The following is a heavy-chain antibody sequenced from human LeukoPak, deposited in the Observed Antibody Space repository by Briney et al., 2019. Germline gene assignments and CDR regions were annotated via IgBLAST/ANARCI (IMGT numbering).Heavy chain of an antibody. CDR1: GGSISNYY. Sequence: SETLSLTCTVSGGSISNYYWSRIRQPPGRGLDCIAYIYHSGSTTYNPSLKSRVTISVDTSKNQFSLKLSSVTAADTAVYYCTIGGSSYYPGYWGQGTLVTVSS. CDR2: IYHSGST. V-gene: IGHV4-59*08. D-gene: IGHD3-3*01. CDR3: TIGGSSYYPGY. J-gene: IGHJ4*02.